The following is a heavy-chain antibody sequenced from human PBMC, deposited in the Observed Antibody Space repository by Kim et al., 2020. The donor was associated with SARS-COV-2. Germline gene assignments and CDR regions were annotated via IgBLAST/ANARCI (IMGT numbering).Heavy chain of an antibody. Sequence: SPSVRGRLTISVDKSVSTAYLQWSRLKASDTAMYYCTRSNGHGQSAFDVWGQGTLVSVSS. V-gene: IGHV5-51*01. CDR3: TRSNGHGQSAFDV. J-gene: IGHJ3*01. D-gene: IGHD2-8*01.